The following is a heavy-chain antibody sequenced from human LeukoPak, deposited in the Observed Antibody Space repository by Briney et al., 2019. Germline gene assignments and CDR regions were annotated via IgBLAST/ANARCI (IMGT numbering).Heavy chain of an antibody. J-gene: IGHJ4*02. V-gene: IGHV3-15*01. CDR2: IKSKTDGGTS. Sequence: SWIRKSPGKGLEWVVRIKSKTDGGTSDYAAPVKGRFTISRDDSKNTLYLQMNSLKTEDTAVYYCYSTYYYDSSGHLPWKGYWGQGTLVTVSS. CDR3: YSTYYYDSSGHLPWKGY. D-gene: IGHD3-22*01.